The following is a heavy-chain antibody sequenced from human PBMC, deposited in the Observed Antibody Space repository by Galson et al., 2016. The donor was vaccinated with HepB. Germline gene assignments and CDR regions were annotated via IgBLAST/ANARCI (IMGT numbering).Heavy chain of an antibody. D-gene: IGHD1-1*01. CDR3: ASGPHWNHAY. CDR1: GFTFSSYA. J-gene: IGHJ4*02. CDR2: ISGSGANT. Sequence: SLRLSCAASGFTFSSYAMTWVRQAPGKGLEWVSGISGSGANTYYANAVKGRFTISRDNSNNTLYLQVNSLRAGDSGVYYCASGPHWNHAYWGQGTLVTVSS. V-gene: IGHV3-23*01.